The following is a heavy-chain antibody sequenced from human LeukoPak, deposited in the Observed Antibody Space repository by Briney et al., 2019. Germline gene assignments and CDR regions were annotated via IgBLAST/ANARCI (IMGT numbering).Heavy chain of an antibody. J-gene: IGHJ6*03. CDR2: MNPKSGNT. V-gene: IGHV1-8*03. Sequence: ASVKVSCKASGYTFTSYDINWVRQVTGQGLEWMGWMNPKSGNTGYAQKFQGRVTITRNTSISTAYMEVSSLRYEDTAVYYCARRAVDNSYYYYMDVWGKGATVTVSS. CDR3: ARRAVDNSYYYYMDV. D-gene: IGHD6-19*01. CDR1: GYTFTSYD.